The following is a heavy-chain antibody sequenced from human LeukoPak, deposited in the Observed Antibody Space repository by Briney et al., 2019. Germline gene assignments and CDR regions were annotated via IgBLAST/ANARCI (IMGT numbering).Heavy chain of an antibody. J-gene: IGHJ5*02. Sequence: GGSLRLSCAASGFTFSDYYMSWIRQAPGKGLEWVSYISSSGSTIYYADSVKGRFTITRDNAKNSLYLQMNSLRAEDTAVYYCARRAAPSGDRGDNWFDPWGQGTLVTVSS. CDR2: ISSSGSTI. CDR1: GFTFSDYY. V-gene: IGHV3-11*01. CDR3: ARRAAPSGDRGDNWFDP. D-gene: IGHD3-10*01.